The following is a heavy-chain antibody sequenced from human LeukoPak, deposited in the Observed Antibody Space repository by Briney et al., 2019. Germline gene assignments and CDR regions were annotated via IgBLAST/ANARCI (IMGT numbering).Heavy chain of an antibody. CDR1: GFTFSSYA. CDR2: ISGSGGST. CDR3: AKSSSRTYAHFDY. Sequence: RSLRLSCAASGFTFSSYAMSWVRQAPGKGLEWVSAISGSGGSTYYAASVKGRFTISRDNSKNTLYLQMNSLRAEDTAVYYCAKSSSRTYAHFDYWGQGTLVTVSS. D-gene: IGHD2-2*01. V-gene: IGHV3-23*01. J-gene: IGHJ4*02.